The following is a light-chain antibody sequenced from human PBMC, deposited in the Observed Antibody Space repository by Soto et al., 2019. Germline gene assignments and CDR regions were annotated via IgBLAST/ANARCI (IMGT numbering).Light chain of an antibody. V-gene: IGKV1-5*01. Sequence: DIQMTQSPSTLSASVGDRVTITCRASQSISSWLAWFQQKPGRAPNLLIYDASSLESGVPSRFSGSGSGTDFTLTISRLEPEDFAVYYCQQYGSSPITFGQGTRREIK. CDR2: DAS. CDR3: QQYGSSPIT. J-gene: IGKJ5*01. CDR1: QSISSW.